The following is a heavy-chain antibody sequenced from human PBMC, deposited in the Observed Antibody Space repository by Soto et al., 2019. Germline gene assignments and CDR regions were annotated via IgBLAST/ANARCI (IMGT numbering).Heavy chain of an antibody. CDR2: FYFSGTP. CDR3: AREVRALDI. Sequence: SETLSLTCAVSGGSISSYYWSWIRQPPGKGLEWIGYFYFSGTPKYNPSLKSRVTISVDASKNQFSLKLSSVTAADTAVYYCAREVRALDIWGQGTMVTVSS. D-gene: IGHD1-1*01. CDR1: GGSISSYY. J-gene: IGHJ3*02. V-gene: IGHV4-59*01.